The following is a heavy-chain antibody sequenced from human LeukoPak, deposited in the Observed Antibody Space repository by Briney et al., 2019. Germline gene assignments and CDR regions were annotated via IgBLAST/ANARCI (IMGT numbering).Heavy chain of an antibody. D-gene: IGHD3-10*01. V-gene: IGHV1-69*04. CDR2: IIPILGIA. CDR3: ARGSGSYIFDP. Sequence: ASVKVSCKASGGTFSSYAISWVRQAPGQGLEWMGRIIPILGIASYAQKLQGRVTITADKSTSTAYMELSSLRSEDTAVYYCARGSGSYIFDPWGQGTLVTVSS. CDR1: GGTFSSYA. J-gene: IGHJ5*02.